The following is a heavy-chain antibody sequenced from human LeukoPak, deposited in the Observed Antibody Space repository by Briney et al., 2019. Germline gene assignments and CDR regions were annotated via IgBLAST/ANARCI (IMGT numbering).Heavy chain of an antibody. CDR2: ISSSSSYI. Sequence: GGSLRLSCAASGFTFSSYSMNWVRQAPGKGLEWVSSISSSSSYIYYADSVKGRFTISRDNAKNSLYLQMNSLRAEDTAVYYCARGRTAMVKGGFDYWGQGTLVTVSS. V-gene: IGHV3-21*01. J-gene: IGHJ4*02. D-gene: IGHD5-18*01. CDR1: GFTFSSYS. CDR3: ARGRTAMVKGGFDY.